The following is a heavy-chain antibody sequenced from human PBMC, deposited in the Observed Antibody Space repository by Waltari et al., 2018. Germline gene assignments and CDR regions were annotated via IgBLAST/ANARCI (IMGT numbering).Heavy chain of an antibody. D-gene: IGHD2-21*02. CDR2: FEPGGGKI. Sequence: QVQLVQSGAEVKKPGASVKVSCKVSGYTLSELSMHWVRQTPGKGLEWMGGFEPGGGKIVEAKRFRGRVTMAEDTSTDTAYMELNSLRSEDTAVYYCATEAFCNNTDCHTRWFDPWGQGTLVTVSS. CDR1: GYTLSELS. CDR3: ATEAFCNNTDCHTRWFDP. V-gene: IGHV1-24*01. J-gene: IGHJ5*02.